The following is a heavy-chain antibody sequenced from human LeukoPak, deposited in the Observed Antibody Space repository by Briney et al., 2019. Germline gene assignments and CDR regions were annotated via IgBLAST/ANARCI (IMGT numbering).Heavy chain of an antibody. CDR1: GGSISSSNYY. CDR3: ARSGVGATTYYYYYYYMDV. D-gene: IGHD1-26*01. CDR2: IHYSGKT. Sequence: SETLSLTCTVSGGSISSSNYYWGWIRQPPGKGLEWIGSIHYSGKTDYNPSLKSRVTISVDTSNNQFSLKLSSVTAADTAVYYCARSGVGATTYYYYYYYMDVWGKGTTVTVSS. V-gene: IGHV4-39*01. J-gene: IGHJ6*03.